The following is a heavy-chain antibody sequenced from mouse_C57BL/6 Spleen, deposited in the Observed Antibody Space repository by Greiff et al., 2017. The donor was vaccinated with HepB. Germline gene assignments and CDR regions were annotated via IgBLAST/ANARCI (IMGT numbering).Heavy chain of an antibody. Sequence: VQLQQSGAELAKPGASVKLSCKASGYTFTSYWMHWVKQRPGQGLEWIGYINPSSGYTKYNQKFKDKATFTADKSSSTAYMQLSSLTYEDSAVYYCARGGSLFDYWGQGTTLTVSS. V-gene: IGHV1-7*01. CDR2: INPSSGYT. J-gene: IGHJ2*01. CDR3: ARGGSLFDY. CDR1: GYTFTSYW. D-gene: IGHD6-2*01.